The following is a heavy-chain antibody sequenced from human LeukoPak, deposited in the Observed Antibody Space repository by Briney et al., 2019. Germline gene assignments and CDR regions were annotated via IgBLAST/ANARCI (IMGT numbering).Heavy chain of an antibody. CDR1: GVTVSTIY. J-gene: IGHJ4*02. CDR2: IYPDGRA. D-gene: IGHD3-10*01. CDR3: ATLKGWYGEGCFDY. V-gene: IGHV3-53*01. Sequence: GGSLRLSCAASGVTVSTIYMGWVRQAPGKGLDWVSVIYPDGRAYYAESVKGRFTISRDSSENTLFLQMNNLRAEDTAAYYCATLKGWYGEGCFDYWGQGTLVTVSS.